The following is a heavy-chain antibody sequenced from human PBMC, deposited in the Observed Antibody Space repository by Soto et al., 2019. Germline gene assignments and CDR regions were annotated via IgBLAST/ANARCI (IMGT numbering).Heavy chain of an antibody. CDR2: IRGSGATT. CDR1: VFTFNNYA. CDR3: AKGDCSGGSCYRGFDS. V-gene: IGHV3-23*01. J-gene: IGHJ4*02. Sequence: LRLSCAASVFTFNNYAMTWVRQAPGVGLEWVSTIRGSGATTYYTDSVKGRFTISRDNSKHTLSLQMNSLRADDTAMYYCAKGDCSGGSCYRGFDSWGQGALLAVFS. D-gene: IGHD2-15*01.